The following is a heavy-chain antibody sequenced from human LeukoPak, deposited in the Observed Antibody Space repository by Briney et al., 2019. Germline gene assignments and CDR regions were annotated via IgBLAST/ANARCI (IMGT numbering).Heavy chain of an antibody. J-gene: IGHJ6*02. CDR3: AKGRGTAMATYYYGMDV. V-gene: IGHV3-30*18. CDR1: GFTFSSYG. Sequence: PGRSLRLSCAASGFTFSSYGMHWVRQAPGKGLEWVAVISYDGSNKYYADSVKGRFTISRDNSKNTLYLQMNSLRAEDTAVYYCAKGRGTAMATYYYGMDVWGQGTTVTVSS. CDR2: ISYDGSNK. D-gene: IGHD5-18*01.